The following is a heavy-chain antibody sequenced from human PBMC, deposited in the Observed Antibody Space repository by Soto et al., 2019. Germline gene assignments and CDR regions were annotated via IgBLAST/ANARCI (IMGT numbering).Heavy chain of an antibody. CDR1: GFSLSSTRMA. Sequence: QITLKESGPTLVKPTQTLTLTCTFSGFSLSSTRMAVGWIRQPPGKALEWLALIYWDDDKRYSPFLKSRLTINKDTSKNQVVLKRSNMDPVDTARYYCAHIVVAGLGYYFDYWGQGTLVTVSS. D-gene: IGHD6-19*01. CDR3: AHIVVAGLGYYFDY. V-gene: IGHV2-5*02. CDR2: IYWDDDK. J-gene: IGHJ4*02.